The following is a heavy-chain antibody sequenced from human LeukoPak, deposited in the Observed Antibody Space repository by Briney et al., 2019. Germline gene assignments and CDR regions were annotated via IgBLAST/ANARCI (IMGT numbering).Heavy chain of an antibody. Sequence: ASVKVSCTASGGTFSSYAISWVRQAPGQGLEWMGGIIPIFGTTNYAQKFQGRVTMTRDTSTSTVYMELSSLRSEDTAVYYCAAGDAFDIWGQGTMVTVSS. V-gene: IGHV1-69*05. J-gene: IGHJ3*02. CDR2: IIPIFGTT. CDR1: GGTFSSYA. CDR3: AAGDAFDI.